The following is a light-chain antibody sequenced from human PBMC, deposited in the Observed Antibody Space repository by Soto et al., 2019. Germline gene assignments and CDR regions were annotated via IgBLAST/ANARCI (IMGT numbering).Light chain of an antibody. Sequence: EIVLTQSPATLSFSPGERATLSCRASQSIGNYLAWYQQKPGQAPRLLIYGASSRATGIPDRFSGSGSGTDFTLTISRMEPEDFAVYYCQQYGSSLFTFGPGTKVDIK. CDR3: QQYGSSLFT. J-gene: IGKJ3*01. CDR1: QSIGNY. V-gene: IGKV3-20*01. CDR2: GAS.